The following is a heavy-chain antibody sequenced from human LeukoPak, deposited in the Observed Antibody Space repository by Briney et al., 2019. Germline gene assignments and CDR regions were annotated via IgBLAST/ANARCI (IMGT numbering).Heavy chain of an antibody. J-gene: IGHJ4*02. CDR3: ARGGAVVGGFDY. Sequence: SETLSLTCTVSGGSISSGSYYWSWIRQPAGKGLEWIGRIYTSGSTNYNPSLKSRVTISVDTSKNQFSLKLSSVTAADTAVYYCARGGAVVGGFDYWGQGTLVTVSS. CDR2: IYTSGST. D-gene: IGHD3-22*01. V-gene: IGHV4-61*02. CDR1: GGSISSGSYY.